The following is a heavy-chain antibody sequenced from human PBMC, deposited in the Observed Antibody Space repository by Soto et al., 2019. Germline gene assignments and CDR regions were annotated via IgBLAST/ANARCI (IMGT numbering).Heavy chain of an antibody. V-gene: IGHV3-23*01. D-gene: IGHD2-2*01. CDR2: ISGSGGST. Sequence: EVQLLESGGGLVQPGGSLRLSCAASGFTFSSYAMSWVRQAPGKGLEWVSAISGSGGSTYHADSVKGRFTISRENSKNTLCLQMNSLRAEDTAVYYCAKVGVYCISTSCHNWFDPWGQGTLVTVSS. J-gene: IGHJ5*02. CDR1: GFTFSSYA. CDR3: AKVGVYCISTSCHNWFDP.